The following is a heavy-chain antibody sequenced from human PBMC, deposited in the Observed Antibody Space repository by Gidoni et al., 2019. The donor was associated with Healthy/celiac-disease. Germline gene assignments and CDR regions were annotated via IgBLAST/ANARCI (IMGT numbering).Heavy chain of an antibody. Sequence: STYYNPSLKSRVTISVDTSKNQFSLKLSSVTAADTAVYYCAQHGRYSNPFDPWGQGTLVTVSS. CDR2: ST. CDR3: AQHGRYSNPFDP. J-gene: IGHJ5*02. V-gene: IGHV4-39*01. D-gene: IGHD3-9*01.